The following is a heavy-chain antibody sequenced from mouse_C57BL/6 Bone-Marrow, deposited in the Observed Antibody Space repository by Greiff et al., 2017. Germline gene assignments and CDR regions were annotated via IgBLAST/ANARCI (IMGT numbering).Heavy chain of an antibody. CDR1: GYNFTSYW. J-gene: IGHJ2*01. Sequence: QVQLQQPGAELVMPGASVKLSCKASGYNFTSYWMHWVKQRPGQGLEWIGEIDPYDSYTNYNQKFKGKATLTVDTSSSTAYMQHSSLTSEDSAVYDCAKTFDLLTSYYFDYWGQGTTLTVSS. D-gene: IGHD2-1*01. V-gene: IGHV1-69*01. CDR2: IDPYDSYT. CDR3: AKTFDLLTSYYFDY.